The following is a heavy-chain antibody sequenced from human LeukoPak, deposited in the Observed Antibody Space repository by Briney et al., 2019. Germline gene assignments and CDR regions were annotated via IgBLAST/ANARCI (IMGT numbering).Heavy chain of an antibody. CDR3: VNLGYSD. D-gene: IGHD5-12*01. V-gene: IGHV3-7*01. CDR1: GFSFVAAW. CDR2: IKNDGSDK. Sequence: GGPRRRSCETYGFSFVAAWSTWVGGPRGKGLEWVATIKNDGSDKYYVDSVKGRFTLSRDNAKNSVYLQMNSLRVEDTAVYYCVNLGYSDGGQGTLVTVSS. J-gene: IGHJ4*02.